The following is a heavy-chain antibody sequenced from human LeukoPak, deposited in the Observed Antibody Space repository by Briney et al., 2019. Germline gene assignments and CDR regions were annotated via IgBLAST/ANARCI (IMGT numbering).Heavy chain of an antibody. CDR2: IRYDGSNK. CDR1: GFTFSSYV. CDR3: TTLYSGAMDY. Sequence: PGGSLRLSCAASGFTFSSYVMHWVRQAPGRGLEWVAVIRYDGSNKYYADSVKGRFTISRDNSKNTLFLQMNSLRAEDTAVYYCTTLYSGAMDYWGQGTLVTVSS. V-gene: IGHV3-30*02. D-gene: IGHD1-1*01. J-gene: IGHJ4*02.